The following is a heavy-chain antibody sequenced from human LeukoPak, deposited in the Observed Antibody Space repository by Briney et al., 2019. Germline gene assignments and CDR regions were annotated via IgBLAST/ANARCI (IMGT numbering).Heavy chain of an antibody. CDR2: ISSSGSTI. J-gene: IGHJ6*03. D-gene: IGHD5-12*01. CDR3: ARDGLRPYFYFYYMDV. Sequence: GGSLRLSCAGSGFSLSSYEMNWVRRAPGKGLEWVSHISSSGSTIYYADSVKGRFTISRDNAKNSLYLQMNSLRAEDTAVYYCARDGLRPYFYFYYMDVWGKGTTVTVSS. V-gene: IGHV3-48*03. CDR1: GFSLSSYE.